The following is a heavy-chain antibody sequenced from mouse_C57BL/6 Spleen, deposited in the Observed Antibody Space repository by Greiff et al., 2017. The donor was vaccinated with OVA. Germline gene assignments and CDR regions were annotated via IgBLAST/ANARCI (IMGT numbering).Heavy chain of an antibody. CDR2: ISSGSSTI. J-gene: IGHJ1*03. Sequence: DVHLVESGGGLVKPGGSLKLSCAASGFTFSDYGMHWVRQAPEKGLAWVAYISSGSSTIYYADTVKGRFTISRDNAKNTLFLQMTSLRSEDTAMYYCARGNWDGYFDVWGTGTTVTVSS. V-gene: IGHV5-17*01. CDR3: ARGNWDGYFDV. D-gene: IGHD4-1*01. CDR1: GFTFSDYG.